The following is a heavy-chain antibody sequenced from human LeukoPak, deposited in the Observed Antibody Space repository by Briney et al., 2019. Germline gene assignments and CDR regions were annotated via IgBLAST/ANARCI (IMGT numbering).Heavy chain of an antibody. J-gene: IGHJ5*01. CDR2: INHSGST. CDR1: GGSFSGYC. V-gene: IGHV4-34*01. D-gene: IGHD6-13*01. CDR3: AAAAGYNWFDS. Sequence: PSETLSLTCAVYGGSFSGYCWSWIRQPPGKGLEWIGEINHSGSTNYNPSLKSRVTISVDTSKNQFSLKLSAVPAADTAVYYCAAAAGYNWFDSWGQGTLVTVSS.